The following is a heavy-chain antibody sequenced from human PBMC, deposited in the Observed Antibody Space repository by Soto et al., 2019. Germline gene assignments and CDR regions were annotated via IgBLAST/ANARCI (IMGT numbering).Heavy chain of an antibody. CDR1: GSSISGYY. Sequence: SETLSLTCTFSGSSISGYYWTWMRQSPERGLEWIGYIHYSGSANYNPSLNSRLTMSVDRSKSQFSMKLASVTAADTAVYYCARGVGGSGLNWFDPWGQGTLVTVSS. CDR3: ARGVGGSGLNWFDP. V-gene: IGHV4-59*12. D-gene: IGHD6-19*01. J-gene: IGHJ5*02. CDR2: IHYSGSA.